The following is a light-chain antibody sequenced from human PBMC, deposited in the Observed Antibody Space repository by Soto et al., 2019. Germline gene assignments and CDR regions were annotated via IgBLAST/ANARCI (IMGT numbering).Light chain of an antibody. CDR3: LQYCILGT. J-gene: IGKJ1*01. Sequence: EMVLTQYKGTLSLSTRERATLSCRASQSVSNNYLAWYQQKPGQAPRLLIYGASNRATGIPDRFSGSGSGTDFTLTISRLEPDDFAVYYCLQYCILGTFGHGAKVDIK. CDR1: QSVSNNY. V-gene: IGKV3-20*01. CDR2: GAS.